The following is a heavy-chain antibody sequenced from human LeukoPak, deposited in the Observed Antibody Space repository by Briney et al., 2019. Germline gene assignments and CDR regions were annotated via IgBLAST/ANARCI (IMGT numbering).Heavy chain of an antibody. CDR3: ARAGYNTNWPLRWFDP. V-gene: IGHV1-69*01. Sequence: SVNVSCKASGGTFSSSGIIWVRQAPGQGLEWMGGIIPIFGTANYAQKFQGRVTITADESTSTAYMELSSLRSEDTAVYYCARAGYNTNWPLRWFDPWGQGTLVTVSS. D-gene: IGHD1-1*01. CDR1: GGTFSSSG. J-gene: IGHJ5*02. CDR2: IIPIFGTA.